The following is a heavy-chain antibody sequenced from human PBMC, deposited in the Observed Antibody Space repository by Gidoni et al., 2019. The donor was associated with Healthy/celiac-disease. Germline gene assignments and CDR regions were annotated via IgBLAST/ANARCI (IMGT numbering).Heavy chain of an antibody. D-gene: IGHD3-22*01. CDR1: GGSISSSSYY. Sequence: QLQLQESGPGLVQPSETLSLTCTVSGGSISSSSYYWGWIRQPPGKGLEWIGSIYYSGRTYYNPSLKSRVTISVDTSKNKFSLKLSSVTAADTAVYYCAKYYYDSSGSPGYWGQGTLVTVSS. CDR3: AKYYYDSSGSPGY. CDR2: IYYSGRT. V-gene: IGHV4-39*07. J-gene: IGHJ4*02.